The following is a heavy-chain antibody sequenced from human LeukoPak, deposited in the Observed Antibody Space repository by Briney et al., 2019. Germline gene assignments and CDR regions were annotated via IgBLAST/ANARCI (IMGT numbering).Heavy chain of an antibody. Sequence: GGSLRLSCAASGFTFSSYSMNWVRQAPGKGLEWVSYISSSSSTIYYADSVKGRFTISRDNAKNSLYLQMNSLRAEDTAVYYCARDRASSNYYGMDVWGQGTTVTVSS. J-gene: IGHJ6*02. V-gene: IGHV3-48*01. CDR2: ISSSSSTI. D-gene: IGHD3-10*01. CDR1: GFTFSSYS. CDR3: ARDRASSNYYGMDV.